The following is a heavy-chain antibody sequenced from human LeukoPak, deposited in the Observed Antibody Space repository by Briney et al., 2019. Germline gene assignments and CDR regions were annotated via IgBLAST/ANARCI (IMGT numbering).Heavy chain of an antibody. CDR1: GGSFSGYY. J-gene: IGHJ4*02. Sequence: PSETLSLTCAVYGGSFSGYYWSWIRQPPGKGLEWIGEINHGGSTNYNPSLKSRVTISVDTSKNQFSLKLSSVTAADTAVYYCARDRYYYDSSGYYYFDYWGQGTLVTVSS. D-gene: IGHD3-22*01. CDR2: INHGGST. V-gene: IGHV4-34*01. CDR3: ARDRYYYDSSGYYYFDY.